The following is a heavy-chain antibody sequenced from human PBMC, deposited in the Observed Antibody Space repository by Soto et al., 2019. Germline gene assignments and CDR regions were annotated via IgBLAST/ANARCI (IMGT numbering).Heavy chain of an antibody. CDR1: GFTFSSYG. Sequence: PGGSLRLSCAASGFTFSSYGMHWVRQAPGKGLEWVAVIWYDGSNKYYADSVKGRFTISRDNSKNTLYLQMNSLRAEDTAVYYCARGPGYSYGDYWGQGTLVTVSS. CDR3: ARGPGYSYGDY. D-gene: IGHD5-18*01. V-gene: IGHV3-33*01. J-gene: IGHJ4*02. CDR2: IWYDGSNK.